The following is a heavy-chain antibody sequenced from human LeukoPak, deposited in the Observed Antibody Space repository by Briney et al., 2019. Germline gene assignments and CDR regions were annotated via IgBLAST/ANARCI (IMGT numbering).Heavy chain of an antibody. CDR2: IKQDGSEK. CDR3: AGGSGWSFDY. Sequence: GGSLRLSCAASGFTFSSYAMHWVRQAPGKGLEWVANIKQDGSEKYYVDSVKGRFTISRDNAKNSLYLQMNSLRAEDTAVYYCAGGSGWSFDYWGQGTLVTVSS. D-gene: IGHD6-19*01. J-gene: IGHJ4*02. V-gene: IGHV3-7*01. CDR1: GFTFSSYA.